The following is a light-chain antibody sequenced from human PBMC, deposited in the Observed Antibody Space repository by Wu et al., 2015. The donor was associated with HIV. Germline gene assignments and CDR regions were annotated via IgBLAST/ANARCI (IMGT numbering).Light chain of an antibody. CDR3: QQYGSSPLT. Sequence: EIVLTQSPGTLSLSPGQRATLSCRASQGVSSRYLAWYQQKPGQAPRLLIFGASTRATGIPDRFSGSGSGTDFSLTISRLDPEDFAVYFCQQYGSSPLTFGGGTKVEIK. CDR1: QGVSSRY. V-gene: IGKV3-20*01. CDR2: GAS. J-gene: IGKJ4*01.